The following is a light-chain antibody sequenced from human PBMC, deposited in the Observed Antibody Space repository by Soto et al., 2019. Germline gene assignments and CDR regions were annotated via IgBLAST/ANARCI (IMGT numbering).Light chain of an antibody. J-gene: IGLJ1*01. Sequence: QSALTQPRSVSGSPGQSVTISCTGTSSVVGGYNYVSWYQQHPGKAPKLMIYDVSERPSGVPDRFSGSKSGSTASLTISGLQPEDEADYHCCSYVGSYSYVFGTGTKVTVL. CDR3: CSYVGSYSYV. CDR2: DVS. V-gene: IGLV2-11*01. CDR1: SSVVGGYNY.